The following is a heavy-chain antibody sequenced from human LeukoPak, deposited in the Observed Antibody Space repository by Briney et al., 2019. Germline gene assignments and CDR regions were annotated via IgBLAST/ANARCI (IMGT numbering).Heavy chain of an antibody. Sequence: SETLSLTCTASGGSISSYYWSWIRQPPGKGLEWIGYIYYSGSTNYNPSLKSRVTISVDTSKNQFSLKLSSVTAADTAVYYCAREGIQLWKDYYYGMDVWGQGTTVTVSS. J-gene: IGHJ6*02. CDR2: IYYSGST. D-gene: IGHD5-18*01. V-gene: IGHV4-59*01. CDR1: GGSISSYY. CDR3: AREGIQLWKDYYYGMDV.